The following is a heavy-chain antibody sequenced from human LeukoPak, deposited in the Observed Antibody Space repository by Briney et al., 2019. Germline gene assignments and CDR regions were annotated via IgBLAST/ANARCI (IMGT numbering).Heavy chain of an antibody. CDR1: GYTFTGYY. Sequence: ASVKFSCKASGYTFTGYYMHWMRQAPGHRLERMGWINPNSGGTNYAQKFQGRVTMTRDTSISTAYMELSRLRSDDTAVYYCARDRVAGPSFDYWGQGTLVTVSS. D-gene: IGHD6-19*01. CDR3: ARDRVAGPSFDY. V-gene: IGHV1-2*02. CDR2: INPNSGGT. J-gene: IGHJ4*02.